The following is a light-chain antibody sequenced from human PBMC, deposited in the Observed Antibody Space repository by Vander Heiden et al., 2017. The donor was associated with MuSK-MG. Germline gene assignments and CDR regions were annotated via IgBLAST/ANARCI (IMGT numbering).Light chain of an antibody. CDR3: LQSDSTPLT. J-gene: IGKJ4*01. CDR1: QSISSY. V-gene: IGKV1-39*01. Sequence: DIQMTQSPSSLSASVGDRVTITCRASQSISSYLNWYQQKPGKAPKLLIYAASSLQSGVPSRFSGSGSGTDFTLTISSLQPEDFATYYCLQSDSTPLTFGGGTKVEIK. CDR2: AAS.